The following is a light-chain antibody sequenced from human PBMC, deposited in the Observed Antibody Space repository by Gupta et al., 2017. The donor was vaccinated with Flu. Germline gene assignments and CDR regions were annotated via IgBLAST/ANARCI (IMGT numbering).Light chain of an antibody. Sequence: QSVLTQPPSASGTPGQRVTISCSGSSSNIGADYVYWYQQFPGMAPKLLICWNNQRPSGVPDRFSGAKSGTSASRAISGLRSEDEADYYCAAWDDSLSGRWVFGGGTKLTVL. CDR2: WNN. CDR1: SSNIGADY. J-gene: IGLJ3*02. V-gene: IGLV1-47*01. CDR3: AAWDDSLSGRWV.